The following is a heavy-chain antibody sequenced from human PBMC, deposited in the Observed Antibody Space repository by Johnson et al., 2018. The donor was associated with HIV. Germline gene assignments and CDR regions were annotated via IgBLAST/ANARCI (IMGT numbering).Heavy chain of an antibody. V-gene: IGHV3-30*04. CDR1: GFTLSSYA. D-gene: IGHD3-22*01. CDR2: VSYDGSKT. J-gene: IGHJ3*02. Sequence: QVQLVESGGGVVQPGRSLRVSCVASGFTLSSYAMHWVRQAPGKGLEWVAVVSYDGSKTYYGDSVKGRLTISRDNSKNTLYLQMNSLRAEDTAVYYCARDGADYYDSSGYYGDAFDIWGQGTMVTVSS. CDR3: ARDGADYYDSSGYYGDAFDI.